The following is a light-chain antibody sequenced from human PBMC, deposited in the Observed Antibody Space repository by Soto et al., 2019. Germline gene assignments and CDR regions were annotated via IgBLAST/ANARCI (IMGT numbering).Light chain of an antibody. V-gene: IGKV3-20*01. CDR3: QQYGSSPWT. CDR2: GAS. Sequence: EIVLTQSPGTLSLSPGERATLSCRASQSVSSSYLAWYQQKPGQAPRPPIYGASSRAIGIPDRFSGSGSGTDFTLTISRLEPGDFAVYYCQQYGSSPWTFGQGTKVDIK. J-gene: IGKJ1*01. CDR1: QSVSSSY.